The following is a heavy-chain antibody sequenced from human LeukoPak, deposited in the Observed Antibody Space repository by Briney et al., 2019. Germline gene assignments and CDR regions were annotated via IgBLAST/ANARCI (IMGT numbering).Heavy chain of an antibody. CDR2: LTDSGGTT. J-gene: IGHJ3*02. Sequence: PGGSLRLSCVASGFTFSSYAMGWVRQAPGKRPEWVSSLTDSGGTTYYVDSAKGRFTISRDNSKNTLYLHMNSLRAEDTAMYYCAKKRDAFDIWGQGTVVAVSS. D-gene: IGHD5-24*01. CDR1: GFTFSSYA. CDR3: AKKRDAFDI. V-gene: IGHV3-23*01.